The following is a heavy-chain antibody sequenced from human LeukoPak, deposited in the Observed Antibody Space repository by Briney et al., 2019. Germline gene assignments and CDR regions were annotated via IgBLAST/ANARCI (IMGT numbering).Heavy chain of an antibody. CDR1: GFTFSSYE. V-gene: IGHV3-48*03. D-gene: IGHD1-1*01. J-gene: IGHJ4*02. Sequence: GGSLRLSCAASGFTFSSYEMNWVRQAPGKGLEWVSYISSSGSTIYYADSVKGRFTISRDNAKNSLYLQMNSLRGEDTAVYYCARDIRRLWRVFDYWGQGTLVTVSS. CDR3: ARDIRRLWRVFDY. CDR2: ISSSGSTI.